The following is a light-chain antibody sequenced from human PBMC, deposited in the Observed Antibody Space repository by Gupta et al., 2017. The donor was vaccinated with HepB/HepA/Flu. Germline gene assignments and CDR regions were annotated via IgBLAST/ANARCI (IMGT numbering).Light chain of an antibody. CDR1: TSNIGTGYD. Sequence: SVLTQPPSVSGSPGHRVTISCTGRTSNIGTGYDVHWYQHLPGTDTKRLMDCNSLRPSGVNARGSGYKAGNYAARETKGLQAEEEADDYCKYSDSSRSAGVFGGGTKLTVL. CDR3: KYSDSSRSAGV. J-gene: IGLJ3*02. V-gene: IGLV1-40*01. CDR2: CNS.